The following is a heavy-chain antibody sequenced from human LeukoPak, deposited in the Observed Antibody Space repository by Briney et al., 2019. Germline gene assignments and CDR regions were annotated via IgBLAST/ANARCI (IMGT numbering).Heavy chain of an antibody. CDR2: ISSNGGST. CDR1: GFTFSSYA. Sequence: GGSLRLSCAASGFTFSSYAMHWVRQAPGKGLEYVSAISSNGGSTYYANSVKGRFTISRDNSKNTLYLQMGSLRAEDTAVYYCARDYRWTRGGSAEYFQHWGQGTLVTVSS. CDR3: ARDYRWTRGGSAEYFQH. J-gene: IGHJ1*01. D-gene: IGHD3-16*01. V-gene: IGHV3-64*01.